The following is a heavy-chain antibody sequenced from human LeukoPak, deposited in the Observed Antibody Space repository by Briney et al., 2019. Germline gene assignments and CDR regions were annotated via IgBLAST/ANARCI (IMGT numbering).Heavy chain of an antibody. CDR3: ARDPSGGYRAPNYWYFDL. J-gene: IGHJ2*01. CDR1: GYTFTSYG. V-gene: IGHV1-18*01. D-gene: IGHD5-18*01. Sequence: ASVKVSCKASGYTFTSYGISWVRQAPGHGLEWMGWISAYNGNTNYAQKLQGRVTMTTDTSTSTAYMELRSLRSDDTAVYYCARDPSGGYRAPNYWYFDLWGRGTLVTVSS. CDR2: ISAYNGNT.